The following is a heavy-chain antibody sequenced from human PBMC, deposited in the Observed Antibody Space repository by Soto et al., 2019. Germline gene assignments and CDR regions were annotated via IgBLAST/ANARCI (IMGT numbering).Heavy chain of an antibody. Sequence: PSETLSLTCTVSGGSISGYFWSWIRQPPGKGPEWIAYIYHSGSTNYNPTLKSRVTISLDTSKNQFSLKLSSVTAADTAVYYCARGSSGLPFDYWGQGTLVTVSP. CDR1: GGSISGYF. J-gene: IGHJ4*02. CDR3: ARGSSGLPFDY. CDR2: IYHSGST. V-gene: IGHV4-59*01.